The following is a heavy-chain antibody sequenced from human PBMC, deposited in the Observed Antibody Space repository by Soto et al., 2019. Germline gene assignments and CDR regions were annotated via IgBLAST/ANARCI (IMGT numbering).Heavy chain of an antibody. CDR2: IIPILGIA. J-gene: IGHJ4*02. V-gene: IGHV1-69*04. D-gene: IGHD2-2*01. CDR1: GGTFSSYT. Sequence: GASVKVSCKASGGTFSSYTMRWVRQAPGQGLEWMGRIIPILGIANYAQKFQGRVTITADKSTSTAYMELSSLRSEDTAVYYCARDEGYCSSTSCPTPPAFDYWGQGTLVTVSS. CDR3: ARDEGYCSSTSCPTPPAFDY.